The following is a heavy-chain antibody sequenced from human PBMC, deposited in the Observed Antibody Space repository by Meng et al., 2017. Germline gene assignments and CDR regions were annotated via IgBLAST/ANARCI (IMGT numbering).Heavy chain of an antibody. V-gene: IGHV3-15*01. Sequence: GESLKISCAASGFTFSNAWMRWVRQAPGKGLEWVGRIKSKTDGGTTDYAAPVKGRFTISRDDSKNTLYLQMNSLKTEDTAVYYCTTSIVATIGGGYWGQGTLVTVSS. CDR2: IKSKTDGGTT. CDR3: TTSIVATIGGGY. J-gene: IGHJ4*02. D-gene: IGHD5-12*01. CDR1: GFTFSNAW.